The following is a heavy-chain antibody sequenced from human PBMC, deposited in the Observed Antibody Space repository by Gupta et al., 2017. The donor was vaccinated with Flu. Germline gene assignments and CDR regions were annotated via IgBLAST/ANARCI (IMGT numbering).Heavy chain of an antibody. CDR1: GFTFSTYG. V-gene: IGHV3-33*06. D-gene: IGHD3-10*01. CDR3: AKDGAIMVRGHPTWFDP. Sequence: QVQLVESGGGVVQPGRSLRLSCVASGFTFSTYGMHWVRQAPGKGLEWVAVIWYDGSNENYADSVKGRFTIYRDNSKSTLDLQMNSLRVEEKAVYYCAKDGAIMVRGHPTWFDPWGQGTLVTVSS. J-gene: IGHJ5*02. CDR2: IWYDGSNE.